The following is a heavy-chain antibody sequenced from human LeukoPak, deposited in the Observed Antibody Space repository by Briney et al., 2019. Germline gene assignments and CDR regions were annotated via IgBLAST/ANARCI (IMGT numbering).Heavy chain of an antibody. CDR2: ISGSGGST. Sequence: PGGSLRLSCAASGFTSSSYAMSWVRQAPGKGLEWVSAISGSGGSTYYADSVKGRFTISRDNSKNTLYLQMNSLRAEDTAVYYCAKDRTYGGSYYGDFQHWGQGTLVTVSS. CDR1: GFTSSSYA. D-gene: IGHD1-26*01. J-gene: IGHJ1*01. V-gene: IGHV3-23*01. CDR3: AKDRTYGGSYYGDFQH.